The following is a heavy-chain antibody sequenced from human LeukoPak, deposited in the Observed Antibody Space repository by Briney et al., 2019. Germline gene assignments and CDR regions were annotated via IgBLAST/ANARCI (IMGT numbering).Heavy chain of an antibody. CDR3: ARARIQLERRWNYMDV. D-gene: IGHD1-1*01. CDR2: IYHSGNT. CDR1: GYSISTSYY. Sequence: SETLSLTCTVSGYSISTSYYWGWIRQPPGKGLEWIGSIYHSGNTYYNPSLKSRVTISVDTSKNQFSLKLSSVTAADTAVYYCARARIQLERRWNYMDVWGKGTTVTISS. J-gene: IGHJ6*03. V-gene: IGHV4-38-2*02.